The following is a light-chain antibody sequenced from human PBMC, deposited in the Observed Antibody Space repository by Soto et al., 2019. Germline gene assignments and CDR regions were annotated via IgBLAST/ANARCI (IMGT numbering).Light chain of an antibody. J-gene: IGKJ3*01. V-gene: IGKV1-39*01. CDR1: QAISGY. Sequence: DIQMTQSPASLSASVGDRVTVSCRAGQAISGYLNWYQQKPGKAPTLLIFAASTLQSGVPSRFSGSGSGTDLTLTINNLQTEDSATYFCQQTNLIPFTFGPGTKV. CDR2: AAS. CDR3: QQTNLIPFT.